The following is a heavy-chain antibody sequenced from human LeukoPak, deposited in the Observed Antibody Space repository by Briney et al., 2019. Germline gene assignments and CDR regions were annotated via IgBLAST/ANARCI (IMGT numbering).Heavy chain of an antibody. CDR1: GFTVSSNY. CDR2: ISSSRTYI. CDR3: ARDRQSNRYAYYYYVMDV. V-gene: IGHV3-21*01. J-gene: IGHJ6*02. D-gene: IGHD2/OR15-2a*01. Sequence: PGGSLRLSCAASGFTVSSNYMSWVRQAPGKGLEWVSSISSSRTYIYYADSVKGRFSISRDNAKNSLYLQMNSLRAEDTAVYYCARDRQSNRYAYYYYVMDVWGQGTTVTVSS.